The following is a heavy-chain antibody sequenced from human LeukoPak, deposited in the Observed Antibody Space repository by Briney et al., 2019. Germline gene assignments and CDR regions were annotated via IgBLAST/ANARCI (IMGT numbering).Heavy chain of an antibody. Sequence: ASVKVSCKASGYTFTSYDINWVRQAPGQGLEWMGWMNPNSGNTGYAQKFQGRVTMTRDTSISTAYMELSRLRSDDTAVYYCARYASTYCSSTSCYAGSFNWFDPWGQGTLVTVSS. CDR3: ARYASTYCSSTSCYAGSFNWFDP. J-gene: IGHJ5*02. V-gene: IGHV1-8*01. CDR2: MNPNSGNT. CDR1: GYTFTSYD. D-gene: IGHD2-2*01.